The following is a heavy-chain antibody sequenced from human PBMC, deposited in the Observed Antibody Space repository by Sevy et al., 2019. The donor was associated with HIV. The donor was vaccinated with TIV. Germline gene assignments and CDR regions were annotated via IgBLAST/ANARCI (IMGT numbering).Heavy chain of an antibody. V-gene: IGHV3-23*01. CDR3: AKDRTYRLSWYYLDH. Sequence: CGCLRLSCAASGFTFGNYAMNWVRQAPGKGLEWVSSISGSTIDTSYADSVKGRFTISRDNSQNTLYLEMNSLRAEDTAAYYCAKDRTYRLSWYYLDHWGQGTLSTSPQ. J-gene: IGHJ4*02. D-gene: IGHD6-13*01. CDR2: ISGSTIDT. CDR1: GFTFGNYA.